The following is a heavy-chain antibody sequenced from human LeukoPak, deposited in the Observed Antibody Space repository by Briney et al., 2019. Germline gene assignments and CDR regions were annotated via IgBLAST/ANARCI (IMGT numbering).Heavy chain of an antibody. D-gene: IGHD1-14*01. J-gene: IGHJ4*02. V-gene: IGHV3-23*01. CDR2: ISGSGGST. Sequence: GSLRLSCAASGFTFPSYALSWVRQAPGKGLEWVSGISGSGGSTHYADSVKGRYTISRDNSKNTLYLQMNSLRAEDTAVYCCAKQSGFSLPYYFDSWGQGTLVTVSS. CDR3: AKQSGFSLPYYFDS. CDR1: GFTFPSYA.